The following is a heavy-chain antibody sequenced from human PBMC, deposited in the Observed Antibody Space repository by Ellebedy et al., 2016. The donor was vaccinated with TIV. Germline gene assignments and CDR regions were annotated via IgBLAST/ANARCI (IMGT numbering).Heavy chain of an antibody. CDR2: IKHDGSEK. J-gene: IGHJ6*03. V-gene: IGHV3-7*01. Sequence: PGGSLRLSCAASGFTLSSYWMSWVRQAPGKGLEWVANIKHDGSEKYYVDSVKGRFTISRDHTENSLYLQMNSLRAEDTATYYCSRRGYMDVWGKGTTVTVSS. CDR1: GFTLSSYW. CDR3: SRRGYMDV.